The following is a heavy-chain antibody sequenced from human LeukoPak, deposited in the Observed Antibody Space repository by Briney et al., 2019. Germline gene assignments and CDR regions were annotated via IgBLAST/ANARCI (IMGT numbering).Heavy chain of an antibody. CDR2: IGTAGDT. CDR1: GFTFSSYD. J-gene: IGHJ6*02. Sequence: GGPLRLSCAASGFTFSSYDMHWVRQATGKGLEWASAIGTAGDTYYPGSVKGRFTISRENAKNSLYLQMNSLRAGDTAVYYCARDARVYGMDVWGQGTTVTVSS. V-gene: IGHV3-13*01. CDR3: ARDARVYGMDV.